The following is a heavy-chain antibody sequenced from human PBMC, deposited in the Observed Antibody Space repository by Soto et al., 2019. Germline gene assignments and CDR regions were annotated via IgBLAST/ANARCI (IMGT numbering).Heavy chain of an antibody. V-gene: IGHV4-4*02. CDR3: ARVTGSSGWIEHFDY. J-gene: IGHJ4*02. Sequence: SETLSLTCAVSSGSISSSNWWSWVRQPPGKGLEWIGEIYHSGSTNYNPSLKSRVTISVDKSKNQFSLKLSSVTAADTAVYYCARVTGSSGWIEHFDYWGQGTLVTVSS. CDR2: IYHSGST. CDR1: SGSISSSNW. D-gene: IGHD6-19*01.